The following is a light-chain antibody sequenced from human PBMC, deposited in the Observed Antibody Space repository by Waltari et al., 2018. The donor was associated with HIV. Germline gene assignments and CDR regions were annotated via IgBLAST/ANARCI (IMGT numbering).Light chain of an antibody. CDR1: SSDVGGNKF. CDR2: DVS. CDR3: CSYAGSYV. J-gene: IGLJ1*01. V-gene: IGLV2-11*01. Sequence: QSALTQPRSVSGSPGQSVTISCTGTSSDVGGNKFVSWYQQHPGKGPKLLIFDVSKRPSGVPDRFSASKSGNTASLTISGLQADDEADYYCCSYAGSYVFGTGTTVTVL.